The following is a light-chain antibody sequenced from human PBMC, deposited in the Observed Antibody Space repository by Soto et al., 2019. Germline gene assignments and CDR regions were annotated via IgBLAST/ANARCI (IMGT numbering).Light chain of an antibody. CDR3: QERGRWPRAT. J-gene: IGKJ5*01. Sequence: MQMTQSPSSLSASVGDRVSISCRASQGSRNDVGWYQQKPGKAPKLLIYDASSLESGVPSRFSGSGSGTDFTLTISSLEPEDIAVYYCQERGRWPRATFGGGTRLEI. CDR2: DAS. CDR1: QGSRND. V-gene: IGKV1-17*01.